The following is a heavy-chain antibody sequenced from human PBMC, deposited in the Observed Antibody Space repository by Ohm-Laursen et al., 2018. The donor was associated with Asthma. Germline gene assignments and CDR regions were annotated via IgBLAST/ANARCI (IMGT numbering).Heavy chain of an antibody. D-gene: IGHD6-19*01. CDR2: IYYSGST. Sequence: GTLSLTCTVSGGSISSYYWSWIRQPPGKGLEWIGYIYYSGSTNYNPSLKSRVTISVDTSKNQFSLKLSSVPAADTAVYYCASSIEQWLDTGQFDYWGQGTLVTVSS. V-gene: IGHV4-59*01. CDR3: ASSIEQWLDTGQFDY. CDR1: GGSISSYY. J-gene: IGHJ4*02.